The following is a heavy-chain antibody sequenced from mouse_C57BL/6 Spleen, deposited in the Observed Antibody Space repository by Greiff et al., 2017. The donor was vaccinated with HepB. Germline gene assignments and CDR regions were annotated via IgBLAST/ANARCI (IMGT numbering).Heavy chain of an antibody. D-gene: IGHD1-1*01. Sequence: EVQLQQSGPVLVKPGASVKMSCKASGYTFTDYYMNWVKQSHGKSLEWIGVINPYNGGTSYNQKFKGKATLTVDKSSSTAYMELNSLTSEDSAVYYCARSGITTVEAMDYWGQGTSVTVSS. V-gene: IGHV1-19*01. CDR1: GYTFTDYY. CDR3: ARSGITTVEAMDY. CDR2: INPYNGGT. J-gene: IGHJ4*01.